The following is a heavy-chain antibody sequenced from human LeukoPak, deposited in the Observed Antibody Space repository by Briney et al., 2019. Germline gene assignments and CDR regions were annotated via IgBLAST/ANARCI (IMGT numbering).Heavy chain of an antibody. CDR2: SSPRSETI. J-gene: IGHJ6*03. CDR3: ARIDGPTVFTYYMDL. D-gene: IGHD3-16*01. Sequence: GESLRLSCATSGFSFNRRGMNWVRHPPGKGLECVSYSSPRSETIYYAESVKGRFTVSRDDSKDSLYLQMHTLRAEDTAVYYCARIDGPTVFTYYMDLWGKGTTVTVAS. CDR1: GFSFNRRG. V-gene: IGHV3-48*04.